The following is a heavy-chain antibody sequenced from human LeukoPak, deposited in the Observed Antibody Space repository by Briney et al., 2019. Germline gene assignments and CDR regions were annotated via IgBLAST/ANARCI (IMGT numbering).Heavy chain of an antibody. Sequence: GESLKISCQGPGYRFTSYWIAWVRQMPGKGLEWMGIIYPGDSDTRYSPSFQGQVNISADKSISTAYLQWSSLKASDTAMYYCARREREVGEAAFDYWGQGTLVTVSS. D-gene: IGHD1-26*01. J-gene: IGHJ4*02. CDR1: GYRFTSYW. CDR3: ARREREVGEAAFDY. V-gene: IGHV5-51*01. CDR2: IYPGDSDT.